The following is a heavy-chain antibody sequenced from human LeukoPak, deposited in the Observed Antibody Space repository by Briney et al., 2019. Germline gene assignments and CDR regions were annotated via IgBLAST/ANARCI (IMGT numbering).Heavy chain of an antibody. J-gene: IGHJ3*02. CDR2: ISSSTNTI. D-gene: IGHD4-23*01. CDR1: GFSFSSYS. CDR3: ARGGYGANDDAFDI. Sequence: PGGSLRLSCAASGFSFSSYSMNWVRQAPGKGLEWVSYISSSTNTIYCADSVKGRFTISRDNAKNSLFLQMNSLRDEDTAVYYCARGGYGANDDAFDIWGQGTMVTVSS. V-gene: IGHV3-48*02.